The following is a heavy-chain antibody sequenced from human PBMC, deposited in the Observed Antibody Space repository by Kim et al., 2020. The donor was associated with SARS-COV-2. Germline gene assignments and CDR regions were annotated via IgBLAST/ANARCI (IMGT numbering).Heavy chain of an antibody. CDR1: GGTFSRYA. D-gene: IGHD3-10*01. J-gene: IGHJ1*01. CDR3: ASDYYYGSGSYAS. CDR2: LIPILGIA. V-gene: IGHV1-69*04. Sequence: SVKVSCKASGGTFSRYAISWFRQAPGQGLEWMGSLIPILGIANYAQKFDGRVTITTDKSTSTAYMELSSLRSEDTALYYCASDYYYGSGSYASWGQGTL.